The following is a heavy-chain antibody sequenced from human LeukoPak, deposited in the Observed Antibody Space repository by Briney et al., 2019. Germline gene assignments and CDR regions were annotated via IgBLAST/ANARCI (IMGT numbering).Heavy chain of an antibody. Sequence: PSETLSLTCAVYGGSFSGYYWGWIRQPPGKGLEWIGSIYYSGSTYYNPSLKSRVTISVDTSKNQFSLKLSSVTAADTAVYYCASPYSSSWFEYFQHWGQGTLVTVSS. V-gene: IGHV4-39*01. CDR2: IYYSGST. J-gene: IGHJ1*01. CDR1: GGSFSGYY. CDR3: ASPYSSSWFEYFQH. D-gene: IGHD6-13*01.